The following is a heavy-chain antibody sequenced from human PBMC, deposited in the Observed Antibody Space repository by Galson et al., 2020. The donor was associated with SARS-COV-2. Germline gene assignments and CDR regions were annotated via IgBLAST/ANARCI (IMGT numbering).Heavy chain of an antibody. CDR2: ISSSSSYI. V-gene: IGHV3-21*01. CDR3: ARAGYYYDSSGYPFDY. Sequence: GESLKTSCAASGFTFSSYSMNWVRQAPGKGLEWVSSISSSSSYIYYADSVKGRFTISRDNAKNSLYLQMNSLRAEDTAVYYCARAGYYYDSSGYPFDYWGQGTLVTVSS. J-gene: IGHJ4*02. CDR1: GFTFSSYS. D-gene: IGHD3-22*01.